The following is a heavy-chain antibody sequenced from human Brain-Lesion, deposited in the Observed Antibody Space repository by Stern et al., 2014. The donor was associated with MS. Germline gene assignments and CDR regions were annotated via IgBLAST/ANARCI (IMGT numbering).Heavy chain of an antibody. CDR3: ARDQRGITIFGVVTDYYYLGMDV. CDR2: INPNTGGT. CDR1: GYIFTGYY. V-gene: IGHV1-2*02. Sequence: QVQLVESGAEVKKPGASVKVSCKTSGYIFTGYYIHWVRQAPGQGFEGMAWINPNTGGTKYAQKFQGRVTMSRDTSISTAYVELSSLTSDDTAVYYCARDQRGITIFGVVTDYYYLGMDVWGQGTTVTVSS. J-gene: IGHJ6*02. D-gene: IGHD3-3*01.